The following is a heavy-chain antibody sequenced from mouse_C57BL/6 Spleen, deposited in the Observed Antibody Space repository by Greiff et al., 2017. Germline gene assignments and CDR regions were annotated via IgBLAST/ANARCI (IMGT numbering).Heavy chain of an antibody. Sequence: QVQLQQPGAELVRPGSSVKLSCKASGYTFTSYWMHWVKQRPIQGLEWIGNIDPSDSETNYNQKFKDKATLTVDKSSSTAYRQLTSLTSEDSAVYYCARGTTEAPFADWGQGTLVTVSA. CDR1: GYTFTSYW. CDR3: ARGTTEAPFAD. CDR2: IDPSDSET. J-gene: IGHJ3*01. V-gene: IGHV1-52*01. D-gene: IGHD1-1*01.